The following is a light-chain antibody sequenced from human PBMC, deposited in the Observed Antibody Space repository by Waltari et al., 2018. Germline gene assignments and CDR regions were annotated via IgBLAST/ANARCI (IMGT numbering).Light chain of an antibody. CDR3: MQGLQPPWT. Sequence: DIMVTQSPLSLPVTPGEPASISCTSTQSLLQSNGYDYLDWYLQKPGQAPQRLMYLGSNRASGVPDRLSGSGSGTNFTLKISRVEAEDVGVYYCMQGLQPPWTFGQGTKVEI. CDR2: LGS. J-gene: IGKJ1*01. CDR1: QSLLQSNGYDY. V-gene: IGKV2-28*01.